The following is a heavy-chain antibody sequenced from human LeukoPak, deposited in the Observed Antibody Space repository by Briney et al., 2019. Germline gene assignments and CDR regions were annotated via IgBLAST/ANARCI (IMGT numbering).Heavy chain of an antibody. J-gene: IGHJ4*02. Sequence: PGGSLRLSCAASGFTFSAYWMHWVRQVPGKGLVWVSRINNDGTATFFADSVKGRFTISRDNSKNTLYLQMNSLRAEDTAVYYCAKEGSIFGVVIRPYYFDYWGQGTLVTVSS. CDR1: GFTFSAYW. CDR2: INNDGTAT. D-gene: IGHD3-3*01. V-gene: IGHV3-74*01. CDR3: AKEGSIFGVVIRPYYFDY.